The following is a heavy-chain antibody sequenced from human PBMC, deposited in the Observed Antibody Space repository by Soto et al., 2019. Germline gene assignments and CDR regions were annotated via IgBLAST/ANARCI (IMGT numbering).Heavy chain of an antibody. D-gene: IGHD3-10*01. CDR3: ARVNYGSGSYYSDY. Sequence: GGSLRLSCATSGFSFRGAGMHWVRQAPGKGLEWVAIIWYDGSKKYYADSVEGRFTISRDDSKNTLYLQMNSLRDDDTAVYYCARVNYGSGSYYSDYWGQGTLVTSPQ. CDR2: IWYDGSKK. J-gene: IGHJ4*02. V-gene: IGHV3-33*01. CDR1: GFSFRGAG.